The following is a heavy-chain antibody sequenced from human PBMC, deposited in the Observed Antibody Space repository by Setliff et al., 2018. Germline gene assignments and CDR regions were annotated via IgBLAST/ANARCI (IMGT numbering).Heavy chain of an antibody. D-gene: IGHD5-12*01. V-gene: IGHV1-18*01. J-gene: IGHJ4*02. CDR2: ISGYNGNI. CDR3: ARDLGDLVATILSFFDY. CDR1: GYTFAKYG. Sequence: ASVKVSCKAFGYTFAKYGTSWVRQAPGQGLEWMGWISGYNGNINYAQKFQGRVTMTTDTSTSTAYMELMSLTSDDTALYFCARDLGDLVATILSFFDYWGQGTLVTVSS.